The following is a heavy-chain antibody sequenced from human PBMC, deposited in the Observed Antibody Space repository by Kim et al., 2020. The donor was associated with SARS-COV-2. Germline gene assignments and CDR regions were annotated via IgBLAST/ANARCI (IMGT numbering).Heavy chain of an antibody. V-gene: IGHV5-51*01. Sequence: GESLKISCKGSGYSFTSYWIGWVRQMPGKGLEWMGIIYPGDSDTRYSPSFQGQVTISADKSISTAYLQWSSLKASDTAMYYCGRHLTEAGLGYCSGGSCYNWVDPWGQGTLVTVSS. CDR1: GYSFTSYW. D-gene: IGHD2-15*01. J-gene: IGHJ5*02. CDR3: GRHLTEAGLGYCSGGSCYNWVDP. CDR2: IYPGDSDT.